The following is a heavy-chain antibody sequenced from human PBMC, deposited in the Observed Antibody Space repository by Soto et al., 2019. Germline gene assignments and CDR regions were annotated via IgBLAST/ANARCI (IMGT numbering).Heavy chain of an antibody. V-gene: IGHV4-61*08. CDR2: IYYSGST. D-gene: IGHD3-10*01. CDR3: ATQTANFYGSGSYYLPFDY. Sequence: PSETLSLTCAVSGGSISSGGYSWSWIRQPPGKGLEWIGNIYYSGSTTYNPSLKSRVTISVDTSKNQFSLRLSSVTAADTAVYYCATQTANFYGSGSYYLPFDYWGQGTLVTVSS. J-gene: IGHJ4*02. CDR1: GGSISSGGYS.